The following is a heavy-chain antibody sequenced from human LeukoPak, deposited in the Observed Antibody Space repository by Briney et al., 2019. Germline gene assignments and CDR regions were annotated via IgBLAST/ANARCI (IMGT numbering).Heavy chain of an antibody. J-gene: IGHJ3*02. CDR2: IYYSGST. V-gene: IGHV4-59*01. Sequence: PSETLSLTCTVSGGSISSYHWSWIRQPPGKGLEWIGYIYYSGSTNYNPSLKSRVTISVDPSKTQFSLKLSSVTAADTAVYYCARDSYYYDSSGYYGCAFDIWGQGTMVTVSS. D-gene: IGHD3-22*01. CDR1: GGSISSYH. CDR3: ARDSYYYDSSGYYGCAFDI.